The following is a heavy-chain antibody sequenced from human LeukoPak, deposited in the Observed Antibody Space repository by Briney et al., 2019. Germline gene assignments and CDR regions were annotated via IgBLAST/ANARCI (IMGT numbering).Heavy chain of an antibody. V-gene: IGHV3-30*02. Sequence: GGSLRLSCAASGFTFSSYGMHWVRQAPGKGLEWVAFIRYDGSNKYYADSVKGRFTISRDNSKNTLYLQMNSLRAEDTAVYYCAKDGISGWYGNHFDFWGQGTLVTGSS. J-gene: IGHJ4*02. CDR2: IRYDGSNK. CDR1: GFTFSSYG. D-gene: IGHD6-19*01. CDR3: AKDGISGWYGNHFDF.